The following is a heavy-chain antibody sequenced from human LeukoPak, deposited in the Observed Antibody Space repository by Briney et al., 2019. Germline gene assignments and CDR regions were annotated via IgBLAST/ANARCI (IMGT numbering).Heavy chain of an antibody. J-gene: IGHJ5*02. CDR3: TTDQARSSSSVP. V-gene: IGHV3-15*01. CDR2: IKSKTDGGTT. Sequence: TGGSLRLSCAASGFTFSNAWMSWVRQAPGKGLEWVGRIKSKTDGGTTDYAAPVKGRFTISRDDSKNTLYLQRNSLKTEDTAVYYCTTDQARSSSSVPGGQGTLVTVSS. D-gene: IGHD6-6*01. CDR1: GFTFSNAW.